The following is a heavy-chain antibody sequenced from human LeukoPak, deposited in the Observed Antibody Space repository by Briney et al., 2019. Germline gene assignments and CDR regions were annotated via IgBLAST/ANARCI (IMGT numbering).Heavy chain of an antibody. J-gene: IGHJ4*02. CDR2: ISGSGGST. CDR3: AKVADPIQLWAYFDY. V-gene: IGHV3-23*01. Sequence: GSLRLSCAASGFTFSSYAMSWVRQAPGKGLEWVSAISGSGGSTYYANSVKGRFTISRDNSKNTLYLQMNSLRAEDTAVYYCAKVADPIQLWAYFDYWGQGTLVTVSS. CDR1: GFTFSSYA. D-gene: IGHD5-18*01.